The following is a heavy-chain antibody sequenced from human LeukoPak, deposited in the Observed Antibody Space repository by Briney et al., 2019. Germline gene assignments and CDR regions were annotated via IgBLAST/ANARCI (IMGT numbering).Heavy chain of an antibody. CDR3: ARPHYYDSIGYYFDY. CDR1: GFTFSSYG. Sequence: GGSLRLSCAASGFTFSSYGMHWVRQAPGKGLEWVAVIWYDGSNKYYADSVKGRFTISRDNSKNTLYLQMNSLRAEDTAVYYCARPHYYDSIGYYFDYWGQGTLVTVSS. D-gene: IGHD3-22*01. CDR2: IWYDGSNK. J-gene: IGHJ4*02. V-gene: IGHV3-33*01.